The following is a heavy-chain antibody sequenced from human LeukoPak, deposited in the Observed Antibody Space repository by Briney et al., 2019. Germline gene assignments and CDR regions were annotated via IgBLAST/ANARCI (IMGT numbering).Heavy chain of an antibody. J-gene: IGHJ5*02. D-gene: IGHD3-3*01. CDR2: INHSGST. CDR1: GGSFSGYY. V-gene: IGHV4-34*01. CDR3: ARRAIFGVVIISYNWFDP. Sequence: SETLSLTCAVYGGSFSGYYWSWIRQPPGKGLEWIGEINHSGSTNYNPSLKSRVTISVDTSKNQLSLKLSSVTAADTAVYYCARRAIFGVVIISYNWFDPWGQGTLVTVSS.